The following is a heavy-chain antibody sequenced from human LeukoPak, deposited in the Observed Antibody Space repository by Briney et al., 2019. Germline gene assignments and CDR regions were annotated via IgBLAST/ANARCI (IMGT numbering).Heavy chain of an antibody. V-gene: IGHV4-59*08. CDR3: ARPKDTDMVVPLDY. D-gene: IGHD5-18*01. Sequence: SETLSLTCTVSGGSISSYYWSWIRQPPGKGLEWIGYIYYSGSTNYNPSLKSRVTISVDTSKNQFSLKLSSVTAADTAVYYCARPKDTDMVVPLDYWGQGTLVTVSS. CDR2: IYYSGST. J-gene: IGHJ4*02. CDR1: GGSISSYY.